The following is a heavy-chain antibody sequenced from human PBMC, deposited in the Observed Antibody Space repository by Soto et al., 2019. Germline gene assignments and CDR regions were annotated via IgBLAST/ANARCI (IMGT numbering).Heavy chain of an antibody. CDR3: ARLPAVELRYYFDS. J-gene: IGHJ4*02. V-gene: IGHV3-7*01. CDR2: IKHDAGGR. Sequence: PGGSLRLSCVASVSTFSSYWMSWVRQAPGTGLEWAANIKHDAGGRYYVESVKGRFTISRDNAKNSLYLQMNSLRVEDTAVYYCARLPAVELRYYFDSWGQGT. D-gene: IGHD3-10*01. CDR1: VSTFSSYW.